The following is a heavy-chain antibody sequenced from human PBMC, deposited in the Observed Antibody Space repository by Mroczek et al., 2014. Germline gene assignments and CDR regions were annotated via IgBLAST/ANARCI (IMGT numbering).Heavy chain of an antibody. J-gene: IGHJ6*02. CDR2: ISSSSSTI. Sequence: ESGGGLVQPGGSLRLSCAASGFTFSSYSMNWVRQAPGKGLEWVSYISSSSSTIYYADSVKGRFTISRDNAKNSLYLQMNSLRAEDTAVYYCARDTGYSNYPRNGMDVVGPRDHGHRLL. CDR1: GFTFSSYS. V-gene: IGHV3-48*01. CDR3: ARDTGYSNYPRNGMDV. D-gene: IGHD4-11*01.